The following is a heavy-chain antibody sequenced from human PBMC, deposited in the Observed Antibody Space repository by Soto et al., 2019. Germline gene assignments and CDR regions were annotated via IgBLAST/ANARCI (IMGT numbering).Heavy chain of an antibody. D-gene: IGHD1-26*01. CDR2: ISGSGSNT. CDR1: GFTFTSYA. V-gene: IGHV3-23*01. Sequence: GGSLRLSCAASGFTFTSYAMSWVRLTPGKGLEWVSAISGSGSNTFYADSVRGRFTISRDNSKNTVFLQMNNLRAEDTAVYFCERDRATFDYWGQGTRVTVSS. J-gene: IGHJ4*02. CDR3: ERDRATFDY.